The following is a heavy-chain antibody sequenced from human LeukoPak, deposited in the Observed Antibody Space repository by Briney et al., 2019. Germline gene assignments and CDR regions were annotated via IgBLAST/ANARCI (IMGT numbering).Heavy chain of an antibody. CDR3: AKEVRESAWYYFDY. CDR2: IRSSGVST. V-gene: IGHV3-23*01. J-gene: IGHJ4*02. CDR1: EFTFSDHY. D-gene: IGHD3-10*01. Sequence: GGSLRLSCAASEFTFSDHYMDWVRQAPGKGLEWVSGIRSSGVSTYYADSVKGRFTISRDNSKNTLYLQMNSLRAEDTAVYYCAKEVRESAWYYFDYWGQGTLVTVSS.